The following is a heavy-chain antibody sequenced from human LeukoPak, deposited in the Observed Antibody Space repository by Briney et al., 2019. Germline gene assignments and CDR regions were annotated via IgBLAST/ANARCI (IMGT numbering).Heavy chain of an antibody. Sequence: PWGSLRLSCVASGFTFSDYTMHWVRQAPGKGLEYVSAISSYGDNTYYANSVKGRFTISRDNSKNTLYLQMGSLRADGMAVYYCARATNSYGGNSDFWGQGTLVTVSS. CDR3: ARATNSYGGNSDF. CDR1: GFTFSDYT. V-gene: IGHV3-64*01. CDR2: ISSYGDNT. J-gene: IGHJ4*02. D-gene: IGHD4-23*01.